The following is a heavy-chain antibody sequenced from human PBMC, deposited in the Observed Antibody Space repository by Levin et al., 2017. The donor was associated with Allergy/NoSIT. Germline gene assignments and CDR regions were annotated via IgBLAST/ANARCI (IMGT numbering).Heavy chain of an antibody. CDR3: AREGYYGGPFDF. Sequence: GGSLRLSCAASGFTFSSSGMYWVRQAPGKGLEWVTGISYDGSNKYYADSVKGRFTISRDTSKNTLYLQINSLRAEDTALYYCAREGYYGGPFDFWGQGTLVTVSS. CDR1: GFTFSSSG. CDR2: ISYDGSNK. V-gene: IGHV3-30*03. J-gene: IGHJ4*02. D-gene: IGHD3-3*01.